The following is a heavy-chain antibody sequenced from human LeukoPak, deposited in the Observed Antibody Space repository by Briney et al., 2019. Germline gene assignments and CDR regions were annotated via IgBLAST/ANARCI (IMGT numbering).Heavy chain of an antibody. CDR1: GSTFSSYA. Sequence: GGSLRLSCAASGSTFSSYAMHWVRQAPGKGLEWVAVISYDGSNKYYADSVKGRFTISRDNSKNTLYLQMNSLRAEDTAVYYCAGEVGDYYYYYMDVWGKGTTVTVSS. D-gene: IGHD3-16*01. CDR2: ISYDGSNK. CDR3: AGEVGDYYYYYMDV. V-gene: IGHV3-30*04. J-gene: IGHJ6*03.